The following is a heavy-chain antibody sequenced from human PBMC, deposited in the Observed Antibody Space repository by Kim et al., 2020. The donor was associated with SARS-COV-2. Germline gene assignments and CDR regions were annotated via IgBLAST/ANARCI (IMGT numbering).Heavy chain of an antibody. J-gene: IGHJ5*02. CDR2: ISYDGSNK. CDR3: ARDLGPRSGWYNNWFDP. D-gene: IGHD6-19*01. V-gene: IGHV3-30-3*01. Sequence: GGSLRLSCAASGFTFSSYAMHWVRQAPGKGLEWVAVISYDGSNKYYADSVKGRFTISRDNSKNTLYLQMNSLRAEDTAVYYCARDLGPRSGWYNNWFDPWGQGTLVTVSS. CDR1: GFTFSSYA.